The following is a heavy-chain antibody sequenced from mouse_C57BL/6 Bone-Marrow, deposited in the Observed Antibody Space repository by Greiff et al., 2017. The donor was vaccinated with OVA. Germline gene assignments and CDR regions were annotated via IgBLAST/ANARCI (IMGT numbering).Heavy chain of an antibody. J-gene: IGHJ2*01. CDR2: IYPGDGDT. D-gene: IGHD2-3*01. CDR1: GYAFSSSW. Sequence: QVQLQQSGPELVKPGASVKISCKASGYAFSSSWMNWVKQRPGKGLEWIGRIYPGDGDTNYNGKFKGKATLTADKSSSTAYMQLSSLTSEDSAVYFGARREGDGYLYYFDYWGQGTTLTVSS. V-gene: IGHV1-82*01. CDR3: ARREGDGYLYYFDY.